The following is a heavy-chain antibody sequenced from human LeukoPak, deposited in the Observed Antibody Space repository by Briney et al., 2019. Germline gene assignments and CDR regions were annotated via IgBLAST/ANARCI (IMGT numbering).Heavy chain of an antibody. Sequence: PGGSLRLSCAASGFTFSSYAMSWVRQAPGKGLEWVSAISGSGGSTYYADSVKGRFTISRDNSKNTLYLQMNSLRAEDTAVYYCAKVSPPGGDGYTNGMFDYWGQGTLVTVSS. CDR3: AKVSPPGGDGYTNGMFDY. V-gene: IGHV3-23*01. J-gene: IGHJ4*02. CDR1: GFTFSSYA. D-gene: IGHD5-24*01. CDR2: ISGSGGST.